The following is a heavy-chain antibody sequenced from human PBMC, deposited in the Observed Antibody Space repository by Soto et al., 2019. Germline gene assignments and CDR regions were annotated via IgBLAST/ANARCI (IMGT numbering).Heavy chain of an antibody. J-gene: IGHJ4*02. CDR3: AREAATVIDY. Sequence: SETLSLTCTVSGGSISSYYWSWIRQPPGKGLEWIGYIYYSGSTNYNPSLKSRVTISVDTSKNQFSLKLSSVTAADTAVYYCAREAATVIDYCGQGTLVTVSS. V-gene: IGHV4-59*01. CDR1: GGSISSYY. CDR2: IYYSGST. D-gene: IGHD2-15*01.